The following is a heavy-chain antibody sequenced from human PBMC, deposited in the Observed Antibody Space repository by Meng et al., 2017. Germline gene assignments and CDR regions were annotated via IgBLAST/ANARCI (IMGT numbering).Heavy chain of an antibody. J-gene: IGHJ4*02. CDR3: ARSSISSGWYIRDADQPDY. Sequence: QAQLVAPGAEVKKPVAAGKASSKASGYTFTGYYMHWVRQAPGQGLEWMGRINPNSGGTNYAQKFQGRVTMTRDTSISTAYMELSRLRSDDTAVYYCARSSISSGWYIRDADQPDYWGQGTLVTVSS. V-gene: IGHV1-2*06. CDR2: INPNSGGT. CDR1: GYTFTGYY. D-gene: IGHD6-19*01.